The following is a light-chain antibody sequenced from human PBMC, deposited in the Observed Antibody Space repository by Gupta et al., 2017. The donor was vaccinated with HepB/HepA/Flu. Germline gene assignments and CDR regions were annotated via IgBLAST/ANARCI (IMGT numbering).Light chain of an antibody. CDR3: QQEENIQFT. CDR1: QSVRSSY. J-gene: IGKJ3*01. Sequence: EIVMTQSPVTLSLSPGERATLSCRDSQSVRSSYLAWYQQKPGQAPRLLIYGASTRATGIPARFSGSGSGTDFTLTISRLQPEDVAVYYCQQEENIQFTFGRGTKVDIK. V-gene: IGKV3/OR2-268*02. CDR2: GAS.